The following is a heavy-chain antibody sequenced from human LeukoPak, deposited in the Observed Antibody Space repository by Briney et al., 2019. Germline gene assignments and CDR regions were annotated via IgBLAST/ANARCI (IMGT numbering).Heavy chain of an antibody. CDR3: ARKCGGGSCYNY. V-gene: IGHV4-34*01. Sequence: SETLSLTCAVYGGSFSAYYWSWIRQPPGKGLEWIGEINHSGSTNYNPSLKSRVTISIDTSKNQFSLKLSSVTAADTAVYYCARKCGGGSCYNYCGQGTLVTVSS. CDR2: INHSGST. J-gene: IGHJ4*02. CDR1: GGSFSAYY. D-gene: IGHD2-15*01.